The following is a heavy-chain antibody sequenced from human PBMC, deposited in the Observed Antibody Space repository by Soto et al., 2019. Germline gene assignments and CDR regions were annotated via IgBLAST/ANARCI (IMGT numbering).Heavy chain of an antibody. J-gene: IGHJ6*02. CDR2: ISGSVGNT. Sequence: EVQLLESGGGLVQPGGSLRLSCAASGFTFSSYAMSWVRQTPGKGLEWVSAISGSVGNTYYADSVKGRFTISRDNSKNPLFLQMNSLRAEDTAVYYCAKVCDSTIYCPMDVWGQGTTVTVSS. CDR3: AKVCDSTIYCPMDV. CDR1: GFTFSSYA. V-gene: IGHV3-23*01. D-gene: IGHD1-26*01.